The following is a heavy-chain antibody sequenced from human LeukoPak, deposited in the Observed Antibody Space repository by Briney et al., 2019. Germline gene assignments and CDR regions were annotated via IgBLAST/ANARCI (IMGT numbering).Heavy chain of an antibody. Sequence: GGSLRLSCAAPGFTFSNYWMTWVRQAPGKGLEWVAHINQDGSEEHYMDSAKARFTISRDNAKNSLSLQMNSLRAEDTAVYYCVRDGGVSGYDLLDYWGQGTLVTVSS. CDR1: GFTFSNYW. D-gene: IGHD5-12*01. J-gene: IGHJ4*02. CDR3: VRDGGVSGYDLLDY. CDR2: INQDGSEE. V-gene: IGHV3-7*01.